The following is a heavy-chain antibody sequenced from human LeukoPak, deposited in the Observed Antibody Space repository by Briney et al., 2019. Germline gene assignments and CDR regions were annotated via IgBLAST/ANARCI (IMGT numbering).Heavy chain of an antibody. CDR3: ARDAYYGMDV. Sequence: ASVKVSCKASGYTFTSYYMHWVRQAPGQGLEWMGIINPSGGSTSYAQKFQGWVTMTRDTSISTAYMELSRLRSDDTAVYYCARDAYYGMDVWGQGTTVTVSS. CDR1: GYTFTSYY. V-gene: IGHV1-46*01. J-gene: IGHJ6*02. CDR2: INPSGGST.